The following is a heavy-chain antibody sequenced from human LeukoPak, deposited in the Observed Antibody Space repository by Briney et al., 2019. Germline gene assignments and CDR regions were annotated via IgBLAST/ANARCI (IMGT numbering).Heavy chain of an antibody. V-gene: IGHV1-69*05. Sequence: GASLKVSCNASGGTLTSYAISWLRQAPGQGPEWIGRIIPIFSTANYAQKFQCRVTITTDESTSTVYMELSSLRSEDTAVYYCAMPSIAAAGYFDYWGQGTLVTVSS. CDR3: AMPSIAAAGYFDY. J-gene: IGHJ4*02. CDR2: IIPIFSTA. D-gene: IGHD6-13*01. CDR1: GGTLTSYA.